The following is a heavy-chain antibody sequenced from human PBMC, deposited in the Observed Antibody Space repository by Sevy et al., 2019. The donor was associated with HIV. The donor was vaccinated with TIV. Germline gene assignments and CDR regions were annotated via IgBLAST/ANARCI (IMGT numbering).Heavy chain of an antibody. D-gene: IGHD5-12*01. CDR3: AKDMDPRYVYFYMDV. CDR2: IGWNTGFT. CDR1: GFTFDDYA. J-gene: IGHJ6*03. V-gene: IGHV3-9*01. Sequence: SLRLSCAASGFTFDDYAMHWVRQAPGKGLEWVSGIGWNTGFTALAESVMGRFTISRDNAKNSLYMQMNSLRAEDTALYYCAKDMDPRYVYFYMDVWGKGTTVTVSS.